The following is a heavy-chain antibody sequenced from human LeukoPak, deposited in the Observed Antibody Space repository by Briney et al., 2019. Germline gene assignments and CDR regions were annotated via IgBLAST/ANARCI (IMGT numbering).Heavy chain of an antibody. D-gene: IGHD1-26*01. Sequence: GGSLRLSCAASGFTFSSYGMHWVRQAPGKGLEWVAFIRYDGSNKYYADSVKGRFTISRDNSKNTLYLQMNSLRAEATAVYYCAKDGEWELRDAFDIWGKGTMVTVSS. J-gene: IGHJ3*02. CDR2: IRYDGSNK. V-gene: IGHV3-30*02. CDR1: GFTFSSYG. CDR3: AKDGEWELRDAFDI.